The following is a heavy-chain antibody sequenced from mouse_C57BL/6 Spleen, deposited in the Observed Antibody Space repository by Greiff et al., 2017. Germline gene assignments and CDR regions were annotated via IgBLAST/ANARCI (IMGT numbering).Heavy chain of an antibody. J-gene: IGHJ4*01. CDR3: ARGGRKWVRELGL. Sequence: QVQLQQPGAELVMPGASVKLSCKASGYTFTSYWMHWVKQRPGQGLEWIGEIDPSDSYTNSNQKFKGKSTLTVDKSSSTAYMQLSSLTSEDSAVYYCARGGRKWVRELGLRGQGTSVTVS. CDR2: IDPSDSYT. D-gene: IGHD1-3*01. V-gene: IGHV1-69*01. CDR1: GYTFTSYW.